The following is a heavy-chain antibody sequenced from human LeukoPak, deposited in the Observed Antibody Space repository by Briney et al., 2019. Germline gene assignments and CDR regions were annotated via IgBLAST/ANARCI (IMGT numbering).Heavy chain of an antibody. CDR1: GGSISSGGYY. CDR3: ARRYYFDY. CDR2: INHSGST. Sequence: PSETLSLTCTVSGGSISSGGYYWSWIRQPPGKGLEWIGEINHSGSTNYNPSLKSRVTISVDTSKNQFSLKLSSVTAADTAVYYCARRYYFDYWGQGTLVTVSS. V-gene: IGHV4-39*07. J-gene: IGHJ4*02.